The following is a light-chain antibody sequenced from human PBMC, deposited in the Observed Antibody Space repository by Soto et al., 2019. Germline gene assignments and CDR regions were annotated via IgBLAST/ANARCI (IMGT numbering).Light chain of an antibody. Sequence: QSALTQPASVSGSPGQSITISCTGTSSDVGSYNLVSWYQHHPGKAPKLIIYEVSNRPSGVSNRFSGSKSGNTASLTISGLQAEDEANYYCSSYTISSTRVFGGGTKVTVL. CDR3: SSYTISSTRV. CDR2: EVS. V-gene: IGLV2-14*02. J-gene: IGLJ3*02. CDR1: SSDVGSYNL.